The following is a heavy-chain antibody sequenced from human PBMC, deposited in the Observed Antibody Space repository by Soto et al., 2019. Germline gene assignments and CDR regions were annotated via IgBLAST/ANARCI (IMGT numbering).Heavy chain of an antibody. CDR2: ISYDGSNK. V-gene: IGHV3-30*18. J-gene: IGHJ5*02. CDR3: AKTYYDFWSGLENWFDP. Sequence: PGGSLRLSCAASGFTFSSYGMHWVRQAPGKGLEWVAVISYDGSNKYYADSVKGRFTISRDNSKNTLYLQMNSLRAEDTAVYYCAKTYYDFWSGLENWFDPWGQGTLVTVSS. CDR1: GFTFSSYG. D-gene: IGHD3-3*01.